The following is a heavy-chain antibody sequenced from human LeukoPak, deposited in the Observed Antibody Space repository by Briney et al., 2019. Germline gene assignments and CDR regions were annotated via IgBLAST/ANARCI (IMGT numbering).Heavy chain of an antibody. V-gene: IGHV4-59*08. CDR3: ASSGSWYPGGMDV. CDR2: IYYSGST. D-gene: IGHD6-13*01. CDR1: GGSITSYY. J-gene: IGHJ6*02. Sequence: KPSETLSLTCTVSGGSITSYYWSWIRQPPGKGLEWIGYIYYSGSTNYNPSLESRVTISVDTSKNQFSLRLSSVTAADTAVYYCASSGSWYPGGMDVWGQGTTVTVSS.